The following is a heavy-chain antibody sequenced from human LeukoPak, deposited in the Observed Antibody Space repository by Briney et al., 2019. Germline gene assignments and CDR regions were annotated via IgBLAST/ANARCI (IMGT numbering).Heavy chain of an antibody. D-gene: IGHD3-10*01. CDR1: GFTFSSYS. CDR3: ARVPPLLWFGGGGYYMDV. Sequence: PGGSLRLSCAASGFTFSSYSMNWVRQAPGKGLEWVSSISSSSSYIYYADSVKGRFTISRDNAKNSLYLQMNSLRAEDTAVYYCARVPPLLWFGGGGYYMDVWGKGTTVTVSS. V-gene: IGHV3-21*01. CDR2: ISSSSSYI. J-gene: IGHJ6*03.